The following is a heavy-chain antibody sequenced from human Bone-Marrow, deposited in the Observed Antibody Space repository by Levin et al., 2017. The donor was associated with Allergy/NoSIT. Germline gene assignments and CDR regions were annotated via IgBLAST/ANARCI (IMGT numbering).Heavy chain of an antibody. CDR3: ARGMYYDFWYGYYTD. J-gene: IGHJ4*02. D-gene: IGHD3-3*01. CDR1: GFAFNSYA. Sequence: PGGSLRLSCAASGFAFNSYAMHWVRQAPGKGLEWVAVISYDGSNKYYADSVKGRFTNSRDNSKDTLYLEMNSLRAEDTAVYYCARGMYYDFWYGYYTDWGQGTLVTVSS. CDR2: ISYDGSNK. V-gene: IGHV3-30*04.